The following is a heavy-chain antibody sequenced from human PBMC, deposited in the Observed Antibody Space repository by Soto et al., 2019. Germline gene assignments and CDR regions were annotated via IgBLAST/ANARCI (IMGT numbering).Heavy chain of an antibody. D-gene: IGHD3-10*01. Sequence: PGGSLSLSCAASGFTFSSYGMHWVRQAPGKGLEWVAVIWYDGSNKYYADSVKGRFTISRDNSKNTLYLQMNSLRAEDTAVYYCASYYYGSGSYYGTYYYGMDVWGQGTTVTVSS. CDR2: IWYDGSNK. J-gene: IGHJ6*02. CDR3: ASYYYGSGSYYGTYYYGMDV. V-gene: IGHV3-33*01. CDR1: GFTFSSYG.